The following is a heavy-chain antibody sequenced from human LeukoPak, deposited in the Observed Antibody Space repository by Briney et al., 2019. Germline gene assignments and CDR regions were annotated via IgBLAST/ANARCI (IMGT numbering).Heavy chain of an antibody. CDR3: AREADCSSTSCVDAFDI. Sequence: SSETLSLTYAVYGGSFSGYYWSWIRQPPGKGLEWIGEINHSGSTNYNPSLKSRVTISVDTSKNQFSLKLSSVTAADTAVYYCAREADCSSTSCVDAFDIWGQGTMVTVSS. CDR1: GGSFSGYY. CDR2: INHSGST. J-gene: IGHJ3*02. V-gene: IGHV4-34*01. D-gene: IGHD2-2*01.